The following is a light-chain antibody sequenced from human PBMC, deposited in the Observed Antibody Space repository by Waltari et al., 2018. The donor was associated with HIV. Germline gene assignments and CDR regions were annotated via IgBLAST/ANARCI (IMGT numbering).Light chain of an antibody. CDR3: LLSYSGARV. CDR1: TGDVTTGNS. CDR2: DTP. V-gene: IGLV7-46*01. J-gene: IGLJ3*02. Sequence: QAVVTQEPSLTVSPGGTVPPTCGSSTGDVTTGNSAYWFQQMPGQAPRTLIYDTPHKHSWTPARFSGSLPGGKAALTLSGAQPEDEAEYYCLLSYSGARVFGGGTKLTVL.